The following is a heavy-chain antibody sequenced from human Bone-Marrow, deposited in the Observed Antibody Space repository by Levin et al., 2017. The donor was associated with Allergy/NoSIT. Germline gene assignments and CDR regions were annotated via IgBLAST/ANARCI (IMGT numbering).Heavy chain of an antibody. D-gene: IGHD1-20*01. J-gene: IGHJ6*02. V-gene: IGHV3-9*01. CDR2: ISWDSDSL. CDR3: AKDITSSNYYGLDV. Sequence: LSLTCVASGFRFDDFAMHWVRQVPGKGLEWVSSISWDSDSLAYADSVKGRFTISRDNAKNSLHLQLSGLRSEDTALYFCAKDITSSNYYGLDVWGQGTAVIVSS. CDR1: GFRFDDFA.